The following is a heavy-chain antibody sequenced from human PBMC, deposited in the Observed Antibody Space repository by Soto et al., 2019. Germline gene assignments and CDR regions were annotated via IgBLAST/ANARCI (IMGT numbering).Heavy chain of an antibody. CDR3: AKAFEKVGATASFLAFDS. D-gene: IGHD1-26*01. J-gene: IGHJ4*02. Sequence: PGGSLRLSCAASGFTFNSYAMSWVRQAPGKGLEWVSTISSSGGNTSYADSVKGRITISRDNSKNTLYLQMISLGAEDTALYYFAKAFEKVGATASFLAFDSWGQGTLVTVSS. CDR1: GFTFNSYA. CDR2: ISSSGGNT. V-gene: IGHV3-23*01.